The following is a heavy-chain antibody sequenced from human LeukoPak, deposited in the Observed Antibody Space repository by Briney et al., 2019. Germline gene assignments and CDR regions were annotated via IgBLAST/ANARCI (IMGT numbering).Heavy chain of an antibody. CDR1: GGSISSYY. CDR2: IYTSGST. CDR3: ARDLKGLDSGNFDY. D-gene: IGHD2-15*01. V-gene: IGHV4-4*07. J-gene: IGHJ4*02. Sequence: PSETLSLTCTVSGGSISSYYWSWIRQPAGKGLEWIGRIYTSGSTNYNPSLKNRVTMSVDTSKNQFSLKLSSVTAADTAVYYCARDLKGLDSGNFDYWGQGTLVTVSS.